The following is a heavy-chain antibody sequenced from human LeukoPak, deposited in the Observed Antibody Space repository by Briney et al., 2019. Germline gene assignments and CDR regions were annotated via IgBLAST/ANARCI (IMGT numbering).Heavy chain of an antibody. Sequence: GGSLRLSCAASGFTFSDYYMSWIRQAPGKGLEWVSYISSSGSTIYYADSVKGRFTISRDNAKNSLYLQMNSLRAEDTAVYYCARDKQQHYYYYYMDVWGKGTTVTVSS. CDR1: GFTFSDYY. CDR2: ISSSGSTI. J-gene: IGHJ6*03. V-gene: IGHV3-11*04. D-gene: IGHD6-13*01. CDR3: ARDKQQHYYYYYMDV.